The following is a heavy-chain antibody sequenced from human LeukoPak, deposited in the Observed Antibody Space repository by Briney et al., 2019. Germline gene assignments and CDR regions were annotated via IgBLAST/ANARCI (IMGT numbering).Heavy chain of an antibody. CDR1: GFTFSNYH. CDR3: ARCRQDDITYFDY. Sequence: PGGSLRLSCAASGFTFSNYHMTWVRQAPGKGLEWGSYISSSGATIYYADSVKGRFTISRDNAQNSLYLQMNSLRDEDTAVYYCARCRQDDITYFDYWGQGTLVTVSS. D-gene: IGHD3-9*01. CDR2: ISSSGATI. V-gene: IGHV3-48*02. J-gene: IGHJ4*02.